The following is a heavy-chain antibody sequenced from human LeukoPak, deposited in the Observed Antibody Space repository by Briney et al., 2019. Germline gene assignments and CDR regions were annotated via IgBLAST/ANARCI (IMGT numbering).Heavy chain of an antibody. J-gene: IGHJ6*03. V-gene: IGHV4-61*08. CDR1: GGSISRGGYS. D-gene: IGHD3-10*01. CDR2: IYYSGST. CDR3: ARATRYYGSGSYYYYYYYMDV. Sequence: SETLSLTCTVSGGSISRGGYSWSWIRQPPGKGLEWIGYIYYSGSTNYNPSLKSRVTISVDTSKNQFSLKLSSVTAADTAVYYCARATRYYGSGSYYYYYYYMDVWGKGTTVTISS.